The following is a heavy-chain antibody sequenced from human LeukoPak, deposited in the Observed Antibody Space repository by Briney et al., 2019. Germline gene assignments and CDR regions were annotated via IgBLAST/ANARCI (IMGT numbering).Heavy chain of an antibody. J-gene: IGHJ4*02. D-gene: IGHD2-21*01. CDR1: GGSISSGSYY. Sequence: SQTLSLTCTVPGGSISSGSYYWSWIRQPAGKGLEWIGRIYTSGSTNYNPSLKSRVTISVDTSKSQFSLKLSSVTAADTAVYYCATATCGGDCYYIDYWGQGTLVTVSS. V-gene: IGHV4-61*02. CDR3: ATATCGGDCYYIDY. CDR2: IYTSGST.